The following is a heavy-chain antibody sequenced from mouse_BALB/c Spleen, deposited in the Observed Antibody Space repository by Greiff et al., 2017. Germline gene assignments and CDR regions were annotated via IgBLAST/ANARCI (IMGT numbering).Heavy chain of an antibody. CDR1: GYSITSGYY. D-gene: IGHD3-1*01. Sequence: VQLQQSGPGLVKPSQSLSLTCSVTGYSITSGYYWNWIRQFPGNKLEWMGYISYDGSNNYNPSLKNRISITRDTSKNQFFLKLNSVTTEDTATYYCARDARVYAMDYWGQGTSVTVSS. V-gene: IGHV3-6*02. CDR3: ARDARVYAMDY. J-gene: IGHJ4*01. CDR2: ISYDGSN.